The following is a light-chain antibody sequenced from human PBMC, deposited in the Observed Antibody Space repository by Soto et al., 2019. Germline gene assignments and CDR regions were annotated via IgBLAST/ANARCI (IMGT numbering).Light chain of an antibody. CDR2: EVN. V-gene: IGLV2-23*02. J-gene: IGLJ3*02. CDR3: CSSVGGPIWV. Sequence: QSALAQPASVSGSPGQSIAISCTGTSSDVGSYDRVSWYQHHPGKAPTLMIYEVNKRPSGVSDRFSGSKSGNTASLTISGLQAEDEADYYCCSSVGGPIWVFGRGTKLTVL. CDR1: SSDVGSYDR.